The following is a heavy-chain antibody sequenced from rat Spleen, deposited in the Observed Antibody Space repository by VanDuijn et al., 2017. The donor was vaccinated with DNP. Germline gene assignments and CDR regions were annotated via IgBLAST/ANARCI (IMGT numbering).Heavy chain of an antibody. CDR2: ISYDGGST. Sequence: EVQLVESGGGLVQPGRSMKLSCAASGFTFSDYGMAWVLQAPTKGLEWVASISYDGGSTYYRDSVKGRFTISRDNAKSTLYLQMESLRSEDTATYYCAKDMGGSYPYYYAMDAWGQGTSVTVSS. CDR1: GFTFSDYG. V-gene: IGHV5-20*01. D-gene: IGHD1-12*02. CDR3: AKDMGGSYPYYYAMDA. J-gene: IGHJ4*01.